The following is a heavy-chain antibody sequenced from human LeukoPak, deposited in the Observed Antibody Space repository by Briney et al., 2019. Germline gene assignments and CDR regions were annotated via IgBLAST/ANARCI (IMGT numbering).Heavy chain of an antibody. Sequence: ASVTVPCKASGYTFTGYYMHWVRQAPGQGLEWMGWINPNSGGTNYAQKFQGRVTMTRDTSISTAYMELSRLRSDDTAVYYCARFTYGSGETYYYGMDVWGQGTTVTVSS. D-gene: IGHD3-10*01. CDR3: ARFTYGSGETYYYGMDV. J-gene: IGHJ6*02. CDR1: GYTFTGYY. CDR2: INPNSGGT. V-gene: IGHV1-2*02.